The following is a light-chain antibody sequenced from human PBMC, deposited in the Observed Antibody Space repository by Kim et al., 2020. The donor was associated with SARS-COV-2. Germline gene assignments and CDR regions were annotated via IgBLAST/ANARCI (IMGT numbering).Light chain of an antibody. CDR2: SNN. V-gene: IGLV1-44*01. CDR3: AAWDDSLNGYV. J-gene: IGLJ1*01. CDR1: SSNIGSNT. Sequence: QSVLTQPPSESGTPGQRVTISCSGSSSNIGSNTVNWYQQLPGTAPKLLIYSNNQRPSGVPDRFSGSMSGTSASLAISGLQSEDEADYYCAAWDDSLNGYVFGTETKVTVL.